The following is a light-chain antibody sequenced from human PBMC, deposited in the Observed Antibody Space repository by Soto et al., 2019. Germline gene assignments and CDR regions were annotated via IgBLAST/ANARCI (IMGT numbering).Light chain of an antibody. V-gene: IGKV3-20*01. Sequence: VVLTQSPGTLSLSPWERATLSCRASQSVTISYLAWFQQKPGQAPRLLIYGARSRATGVPDRFSASGSGTDFSLTISRLEPEDFAVYYCQHYVNWPLTFGGGTKV. CDR2: GAR. CDR3: QHYVNWPLT. J-gene: IGKJ4*01. CDR1: QSVTISY.